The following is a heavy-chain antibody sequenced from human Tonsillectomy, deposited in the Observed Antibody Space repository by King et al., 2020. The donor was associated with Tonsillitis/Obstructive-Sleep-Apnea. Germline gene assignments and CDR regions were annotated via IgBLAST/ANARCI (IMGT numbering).Heavy chain of an antibody. D-gene: IGHD3-9*01. J-gene: IGHJ4*02. CDR3: AKDPGYRLGTDYEGY. CDR1: GFTINNNY. V-gene: IGHV3-53*01. Sequence: VQLVESGGGLIQPGGSLRLSCAASGFTINNNYMSWGRQAPGKGLEWGSVIYSDGSTYYADSVKGRFTISRDNSKNKLYLQMNSLIDEDTAGDYCAKDPGYRLGTDYEGYWGQGTLVTVSS. CDR2: IYSDGST.